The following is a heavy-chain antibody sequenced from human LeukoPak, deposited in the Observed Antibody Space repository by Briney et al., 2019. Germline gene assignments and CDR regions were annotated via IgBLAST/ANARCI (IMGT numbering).Heavy chain of an antibody. Sequence: GGSLRLSCAASGFTFSSYAMSWVRQAPGKGLEWVSAISGSGGSTYYADSVKGRFTISRDNSKNTLYLQMNSLRAEDTAVYYCAIQSGGSSTSCTRCGAFDIWGQGTMVTVSS. CDR3: AIQSGGSSTSCTRCGAFDI. CDR1: GFTFSSYA. D-gene: IGHD2-2*01. J-gene: IGHJ3*02. V-gene: IGHV3-23*01. CDR2: ISGSGGST.